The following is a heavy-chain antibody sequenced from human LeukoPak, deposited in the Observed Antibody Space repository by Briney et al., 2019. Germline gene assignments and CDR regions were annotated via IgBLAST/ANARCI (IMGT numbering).Heavy chain of an antibody. J-gene: IGHJ5*02. CDR1: GFTFRTYS. Sequence: PGGSLRLSCAASGFTFRTYSMSWVRQAPGKGLEWVGLMKSKPEGGTTFYAAPVRGRFTISRDDSRNTLYLQMTSLTIGDTGVYYCTTGNPWGQGTLVTVSS. CDR2: MKSKPEGGTT. V-gene: IGHV3-15*01. CDR3: TTGNP.